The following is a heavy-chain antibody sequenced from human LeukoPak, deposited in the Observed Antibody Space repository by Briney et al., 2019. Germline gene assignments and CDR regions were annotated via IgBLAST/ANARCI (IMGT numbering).Heavy chain of an antibody. CDR1: GGSISSYH. CDR2: IYYSGST. J-gene: IGHJ4*02. V-gene: IGHV4-59*12. Sequence: PSETLSLTCTVSGGSISSYHWSWIRQPPGKGLECIGYIYYSGSTNYNPSLKSRVTISVDKSKNQFSLKLSSVTAADTAVYYCARRERGSGSYFANAYDYWGQGTLVTVSS. D-gene: IGHD3-10*01. CDR3: ARRERGSGSYFANAYDY.